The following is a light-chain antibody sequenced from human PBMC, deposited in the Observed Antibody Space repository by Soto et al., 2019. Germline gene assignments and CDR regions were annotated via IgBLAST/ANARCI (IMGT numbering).Light chain of an antibody. V-gene: IGLV2-14*01. CDR2: DVN. CDR1: SSDVGGYNS. J-gene: IGLJ2*01. CDR3: SSYTGSSTYVV. Sequence: QSALTQPASVSGSLGQSITISCTGTSSDVGGYNSVSWYQQHPGKAPKLMIYDVNNRPSGVSNRCSGSKSGNTASLTISGLQAEDEADYYCSSYTGSSTYVVFGGGTKLTVL.